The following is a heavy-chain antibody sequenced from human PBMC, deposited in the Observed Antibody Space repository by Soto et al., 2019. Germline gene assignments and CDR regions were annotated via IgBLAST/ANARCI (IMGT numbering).Heavy chain of an antibody. V-gene: IGHV4-4*02. Sequence: SETLSLTCAVSGGSISSSNWWSWVRQPPGKGLEWIGEIYHSGSTNYNPSLKSRVTISVDKSKNQFSLKLSSVTAADTAVYYCASEPNPSITGTRDGFDYWGQGTLVTVSS. D-gene: IGHD1-7*01. CDR2: IYHSGST. J-gene: IGHJ4*02. CDR3: ASEPNPSITGTRDGFDY. CDR1: GGSISSSNW.